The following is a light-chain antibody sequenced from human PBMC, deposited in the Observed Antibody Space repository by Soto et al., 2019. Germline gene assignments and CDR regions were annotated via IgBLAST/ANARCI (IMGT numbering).Light chain of an antibody. CDR1: SSDVGDYNY. V-gene: IGLV2-14*01. J-gene: IGLJ2*01. CDR3: TSFSTGSSYVI. CDR2: QVT. Sequence: QSALTQPPSASGTPGQSVTIPCTGTSSDVGDYNYVSWYQETPGKDPRLIIYQVTNRPSGVSNRFSGSKSGNTASLTISGLQADDEADYYCTSFSTGSSYVIFGGGTKVTVL.